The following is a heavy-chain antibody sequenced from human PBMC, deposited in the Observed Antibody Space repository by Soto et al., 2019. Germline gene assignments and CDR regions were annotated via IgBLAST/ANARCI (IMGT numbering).Heavy chain of an antibody. CDR3: ARGDSGYDPLDD. J-gene: IGHJ4*02. D-gene: IGHD5-12*01. Sequence: PGESLKISCKGSGYSFTSYWISWVRQMPGKGLEWMGRIDPSDSYTNYSPSFQGHVTISADKSISTAYLQWSSLKASDTAMYYCARGDSGYDPLDDWGQGTLVTVAS. CDR2: IDPSDSYT. V-gene: IGHV5-10-1*01. CDR1: GYSFTSYW.